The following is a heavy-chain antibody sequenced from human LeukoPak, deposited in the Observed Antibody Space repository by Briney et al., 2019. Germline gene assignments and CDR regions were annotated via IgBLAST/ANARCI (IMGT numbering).Heavy chain of an antibody. CDR2: IRYDGSNK. Sequence: GGSLRLSCAASGFAFSSYGMHWVRQAPGKGLEWVAFIRYDGSNKYYADSVKGRFTISRDNSKNTLYLQMNSLRAEDTAVYYCAKDLAYYYDSSGYPSDAFDIWGQGTMVTVSS. CDR3: AKDLAYYYDSSGYPSDAFDI. CDR1: GFAFSSYG. J-gene: IGHJ3*02. D-gene: IGHD3-22*01. V-gene: IGHV3-30*02.